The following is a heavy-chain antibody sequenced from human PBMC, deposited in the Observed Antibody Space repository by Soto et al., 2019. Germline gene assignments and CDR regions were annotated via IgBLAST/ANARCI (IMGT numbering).Heavy chain of an antibody. CDR1: GYAITSSG. J-gene: IGHJ4*02. D-gene: IGHD6-19*01. CDR3: ARDVQKSCYDPRAPRIGGWYRLDY. Sequence: VKVSWEACGYAITSSGMCWAQHDKEQGLEFMGWISAYNGNTNYAQKLQGRVTMTTDTSTSTAYMELRSLRSDDTAVYYCARDVQKSCYDPRAPRIGGWYRLDYWGQGTLVTVSS. CDR2: ISAYNGNT. V-gene: IGHV1-18*01.